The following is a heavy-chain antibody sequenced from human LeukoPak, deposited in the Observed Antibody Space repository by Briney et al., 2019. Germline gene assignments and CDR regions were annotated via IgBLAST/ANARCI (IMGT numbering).Heavy chain of an antibody. Sequence: GASVKVSCKASGYTFTDYYMHWVRQAPGQGLEWMGWINPNSGGTNYAQKFQGRVTMTRDTSISTAYMELSRLRSDDTAVYYCAREDSGYDLWYFDLWGRGTLVTVSS. CDR3: AREDSGYDLWYFDL. V-gene: IGHV1-2*02. CDR1: GYTFTDYY. J-gene: IGHJ2*01. CDR2: INPNSGGT. D-gene: IGHD5-12*01.